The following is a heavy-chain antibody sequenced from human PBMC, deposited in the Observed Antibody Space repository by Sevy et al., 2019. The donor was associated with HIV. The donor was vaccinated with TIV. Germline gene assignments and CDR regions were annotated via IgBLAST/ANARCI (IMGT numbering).Heavy chain of an antibody. D-gene: IGHD4-17*01. J-gene: IGHJ4*02. V-gene: IGHV3-30*02. CDR3: AKSRWTTVTAHYFDY. CDR1: GFPFSSYG. CDR2: IWYDGSNK. Sequence: GGSLRLSCAASGFPFSSYGMHWVRQAPGKGLEWVAFIWYDGSNKYYAGSVKGRFTVSRDNSKNTLYLQMNSLRGEDTAVYYCAKSRWTTVTAHYFDYWGQGTLVTVSS.